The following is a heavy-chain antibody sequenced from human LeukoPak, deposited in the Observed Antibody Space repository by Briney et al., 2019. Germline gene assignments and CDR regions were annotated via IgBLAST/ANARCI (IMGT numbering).Heavy chain of an antibody. V-gene: IGHV4-59*08. CDR3: ARHSPLYYYDSSGYPRPLDY. D-gene: IGHD3-22*01. J-gene: IGHJ4*02. Sequence: SETLSLTCTVSGGSISSYYWSWIRQPPGKGLEWIGYIYYSGSTNYNPSLKSRVTISVDTSKNQFSLKLSSVTAADTAVYYCARHSPLYYYDSSGYPRPLDYWGQGTLVTVSS. CDR1: GGSISSYY. CDR2: IYYSGST.